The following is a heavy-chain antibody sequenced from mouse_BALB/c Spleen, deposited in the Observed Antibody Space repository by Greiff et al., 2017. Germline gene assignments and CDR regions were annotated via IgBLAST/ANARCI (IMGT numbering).Heavy chain of an antibody. D-gene: IGHD2-1*01. CDR2: IYPGDGDT. CDR1: GYAFSSSW. J-gene: IGHJ2*01. CDR3: ARGGYGNYFYFDY. Sequence: QVQLKQSGPELVKPGASVKISCKASGYAFSSSWMNWVKQRPGQGLEWIGRIYPGDGDTNYNGKFKGKATLTADKSSSTAYMQLSSLTSVDSAVYFCARGGYGNYFYFDYWGQGTTLTVSS. V-gene: IGHV1-82*01.